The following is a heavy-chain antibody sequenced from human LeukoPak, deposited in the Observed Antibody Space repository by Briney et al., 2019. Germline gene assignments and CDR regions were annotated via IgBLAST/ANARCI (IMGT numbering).Heavy chain of an antibody. V-gene: IGHV3-23*01. CDR1: GFPFSRNA. CDR3: AKDLSWWVTADY. J-gene: IGHJ4*02. Sequence: PGGSLRLSCAASGFPFSRNALSWVRQVQGRGLEWVSGVVAYEKTHYPDFVRGRFTISRDNAKNTVFLKMNSLTVEAAAVYYCAKDLSWWVTADYWGQGVLVTVSS. CDR2: VVAYEKT. D-gene: IGHD2-21*02.